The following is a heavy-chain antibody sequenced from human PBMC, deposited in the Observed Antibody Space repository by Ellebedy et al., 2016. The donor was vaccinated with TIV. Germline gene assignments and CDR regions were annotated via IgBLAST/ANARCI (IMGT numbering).Heavy chain of an antibody. V-gene: IGHV4-39*01. Sequence: SETLSLTCTVSGGSISRSSYYWGWIRQSLQKGLEWIGNIFDTGSTYCNPSLKSRVTISVDTSKNQFSLKLRSVTAAGTAVYYCARSLMIFSFDKCYFDLWGRGTLVTVSS. CDR1: GGSISRSSYY. J-gene: IGHJ2*01. D-gene: IGHD3/OR15-3a*01. CDR3: ARSLMIFSFDKCYFDL. CDR2: IFDTGST.